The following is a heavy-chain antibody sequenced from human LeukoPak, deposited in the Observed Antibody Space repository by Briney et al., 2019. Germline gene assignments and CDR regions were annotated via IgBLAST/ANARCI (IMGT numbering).Heavy chain of an antibody. V-gene: IGHV1-2*06. J-gene: IGHJ4*02. D-gene: IGHD1-26*01. CDR2: INPNSGGT. Sequence: GASVKVSCKASGGTFSSYAISWVRQAPGQGLEWMGRINPNSGGTNYAQKFQGRVTMTRDTSISTAYMELSRLRSDDTAVYYCAREELNGWGQGTLVTVSS. CDR1: GGTFSSYA. CDR3: AREELNG.